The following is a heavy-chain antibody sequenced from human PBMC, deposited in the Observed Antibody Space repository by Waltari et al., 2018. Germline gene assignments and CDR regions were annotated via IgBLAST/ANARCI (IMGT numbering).Heavy chain of an antibody. Sequence: EVQLVESGGGLIQPGGSLRLSCAASGFTVSSNYMSWVRQAPGKGLEWVSVIYSGGSTYYADSVKGRFTISRDNSKNTLYLQMNSLRAEDTAVYYCASGRTHYYYYMDVWGKGTTVTVSS. CDR1: GFTVSSNY. CDR2: IYSGGST. CDR3: ASGRTHYYYYMDV. J-gene: IGHJ6*03. V-gene: IGHV3-53*01.